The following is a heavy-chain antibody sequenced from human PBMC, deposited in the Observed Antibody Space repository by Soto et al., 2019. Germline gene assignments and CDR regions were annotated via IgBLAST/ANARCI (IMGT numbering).Heavy chain of an antibody. CDR3: ASSLLTPFDY. V-gene: IGHV3-74*01. CDR2: INSDGSST. CDR1: GFTFRSYW. J-gene: IGHJ4*02. D-gene: IGHD7-27*01. Sequence: ELQLVESGGGLVQPGGSLRLSCAASGFTFRSYWMHWVRQAPGKGLVWVSRINSDGSSTFYADSVKGRFTISRDNAKNTMYLQMNSLRAEDTAVYYCASSLLTPFDYWGQGTLVTVSS.